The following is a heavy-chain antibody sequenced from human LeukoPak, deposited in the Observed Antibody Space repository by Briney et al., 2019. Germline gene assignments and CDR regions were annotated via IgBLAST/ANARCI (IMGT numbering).Heavy chain of an antibody. D-gene: IGHD2-2*01. CDR1: GYTFTSYA. V-gene: IGHV1-3*01. J-gene: IGHJ6*01. CDR3: ARDLGCSSTSCYGGIPYYYYGMDV. Sequence: GASVKVSCKASGYTFTSYAMHWVRQAPGQRLEWMGWINAGNGNTKYSQKFQGRVTITRDTSASTAYMELSSLRSEDTAVYYCARDLGCSSTSCYGGIPYYYYGMDVWGKGPRSPSPQ. CDR2: INAGNGNT.